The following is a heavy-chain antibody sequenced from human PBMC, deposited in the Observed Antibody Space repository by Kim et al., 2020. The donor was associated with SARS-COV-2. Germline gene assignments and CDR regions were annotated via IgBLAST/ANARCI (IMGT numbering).Heavy chain of an antibody. CDR1: GSTFSSFA. J-gene: IGHJ4*02. CDR3: ATPGRSSGWYGY. D-gene: IGHD6-13*01. V-gene: IGHV3-23*01. Sequence: GGSLRLSCAASGSTFSSFAMSWVRQAPGKGLEWVSLIGGSGVITYYADSVNGRFTISRDNSKNTLYLQMNSLRAEDTAVYYCATPGRSSGWYGYWGQGTLVTVSS. CDR2: IGGSGVIT.